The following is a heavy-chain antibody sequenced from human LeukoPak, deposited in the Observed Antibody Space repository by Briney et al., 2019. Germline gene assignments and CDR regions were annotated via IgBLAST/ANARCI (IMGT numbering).Heavy chain of an antibody. CDR1: GGSISSGDYY. Sequence: SQTLSLTCTVSGGSISSGDYYWSWIRQPPGKGLEWIGYIYYSGSTYYNPSLKSRVTISVDTSKNQFSLKLSSVTAADTAVYYCARGDYGLNEFDYWGQGTLVTVSS. J-gene: IGHJ4*02. CDR3: ARGDYGLNEFDY. CDR2: IYYSGST. D-gene: IGHD4-17*01. V-gene: IGHV4-30-4*08.